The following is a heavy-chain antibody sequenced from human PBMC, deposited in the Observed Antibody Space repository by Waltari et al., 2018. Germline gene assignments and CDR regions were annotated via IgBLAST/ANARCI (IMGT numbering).Heavy chain of an antibody. D-gene: IGHD3-10*01. V-gene: IGHV4-34*01. J-gene: IGHJ5*02. Sequence: QVQLQQWGAGLLKPSETLSLTCAVYGGSFSGYYWSWIRQPPGKGLGWIGEINHSGSTNCNPSLKSRVTISVDTSKNQFSLKLGSVTAADTAVYYWARGPMGARFGGTWGQGTLVTVSS. CDR3: ARGPMGARFGGT. CDR1: GGSFSGYY. CDR2: INHSGST.